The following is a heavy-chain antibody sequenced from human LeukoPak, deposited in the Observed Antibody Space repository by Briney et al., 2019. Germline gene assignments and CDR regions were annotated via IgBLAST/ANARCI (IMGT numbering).Heavy chain of an antibody. CDR3: ARDSCSGCSCYDFDY. V-gene: IGHV3-7*01. CDR1: GFPFSNYE. J-gene: IGHJ4*02. Sequence: GSLRLSFAASGFPFSNYEMSWVRQAPGKGLGWVANIKQDGREKYYVDSVKGRFTIARDNAKNSLYLQMNSLRAEDTAVYYCARDSCSGCSCYDFDYWGQGTLVTVSS. D-gene: IGHD2-15*01. CDR2: IKQDGREK.